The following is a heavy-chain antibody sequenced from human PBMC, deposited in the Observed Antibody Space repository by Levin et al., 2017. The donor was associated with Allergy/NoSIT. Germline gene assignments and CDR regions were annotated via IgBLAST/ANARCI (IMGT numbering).Heavy chain of an antibody. Sequence: ASVKVSCKTSEYTFTDYYIHLVRQAPGQGPEWMGWINPKSGATKYAQKFRGRVTMTRDTSVSTAYMQLTRLTSDDTAVYYCSARTADKKEFWYFDLWGRGTPVTVSA. V-gene: IGHV1-2*02. CDR2: INPKSGAT. D-gene: IGHD1-14*01. CDR3: SARTADKKEFWYFDL. CDR1: EYTFTDYY. J-gene: IGHJ2*01.